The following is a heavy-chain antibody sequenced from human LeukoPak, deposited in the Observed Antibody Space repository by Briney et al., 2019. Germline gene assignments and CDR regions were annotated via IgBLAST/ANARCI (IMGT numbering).Heavy chain of an antibody. J-gene: IGHJ4*02. D-gene: IGHD5-24*01. CDR2: INHSGST. CDR3: ARPAGWLPRYYFEY. V-gene: IGHV4-34*01. CDR1: GGSFSGHY. Sequence: SETLSLTCAVYGGSFSGHYWSWIRQPPGKGLEWIGEINHSGSTNYNPSLKSRVTISVDTSKNQFSLKLSSVTAADTAVYFCARPAGWLPRYYFEYWGQGTLVTVSS.